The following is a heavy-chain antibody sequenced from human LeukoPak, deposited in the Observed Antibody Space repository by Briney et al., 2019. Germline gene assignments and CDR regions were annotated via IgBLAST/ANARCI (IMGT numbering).Heavy chain of an antibody. J-gene: IGHJ5*02. V-gene: IGHV1-2*02. CDR3: ARTYYYGSDPFDP. Sequence: ASVKVSCKASGYTFTGYYMHWVRQAPGQGLEWMGGVNPNRGGTNYAQTFQGRVTMTRDTSISTAYMELSRLRSDDTAVYYCARTYYYGSDPFDPWGQGTLVTVSS. CDR1: GYTFTGYY. D-gene: IGHD3-10*01. CDR2: VNPNRGGT.